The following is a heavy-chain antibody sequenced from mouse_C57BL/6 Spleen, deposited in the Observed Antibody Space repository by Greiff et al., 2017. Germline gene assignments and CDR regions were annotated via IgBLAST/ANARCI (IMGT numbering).Heavy chain of an antibody. V-gene: IGHV1-81*01. CDR3: ARNRNYHYYGSSPFAY. J-gene: IGHJ3*01. CDR1: GYTFTSYG. D-gene: IGHD1-1*01. Sequence: QVQLQQSGAELARPGASVKLSCKASGYTFTSYGISWVKQRTGQGLEWIGEIYPRSGNTYYNEKFKGKATLTADKSSSTAYMELRSLTSEDSAVYFCARNRNYHYYGSSPFAYGGQGTLVTVSA. CDR2: IYPRSGNT.